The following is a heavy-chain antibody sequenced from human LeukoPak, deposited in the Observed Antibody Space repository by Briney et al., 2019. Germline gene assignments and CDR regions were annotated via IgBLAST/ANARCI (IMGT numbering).Heavy chain of an antibody. Sequence: GRSLRLSCAASGFTFSSYGMHWVRQAPGKGLEWVAVIWYDGSNKYYAGSVKGRFTISRDNSKNTLYLQMNSLRAEDTAVYYCARDNYGDFRSTRNYYYYGMDVWGQGTTVTVSS. V-gene: IGHV3-33*01. CDR3: ARDNYGDFRSTRNYYYYGMDV. D-gene: IGHD4-17*01. J-gene: IGHJ6*02. CDR1: GFTFSSYG. CDR2: IWYDGSNK.